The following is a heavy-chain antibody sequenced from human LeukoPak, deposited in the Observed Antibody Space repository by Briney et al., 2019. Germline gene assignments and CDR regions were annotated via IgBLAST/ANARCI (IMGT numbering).Heavy chain of an antibody. J-gene: IGHJ5*02. Sequence: ASVKVSCKASGYTFTSYGISWVRQAPGQGLEWMGWISAYNGNTNYAQKPQGRVTMTTDTSTSTAYMELRSLRSDDTAVYYCARGGLSRWYYYGSGSHWFDPWGQGTLVTVSS. CDR3: ARGGLSRWYYYGSGSHWFDP. CDR1: GYTFTSYG. CDR2: ISAYNGNT. V-gene: IGHV1-18*01. D-gene: IGHD3-10*01.